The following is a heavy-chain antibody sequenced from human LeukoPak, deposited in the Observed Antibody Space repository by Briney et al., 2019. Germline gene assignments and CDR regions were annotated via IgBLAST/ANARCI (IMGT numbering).Heavy chain of an antibody. CDR2: IIPILGIA. CDR1: GGTFSSYA. CDR3: ASLNEGGQIAVDDY. D-gene: IGHD6-19*01. Sequence: GASVKVSCKASGGTFSSYAISWVRQAPGQGLEWMGRIIPILGIANYAQKFQGRVTITADKSTSTAYMELSSLRSEDTAAYYCASLNEGGQIAVDDYWGQGTLVTVSS. V-gene: IGHV1-69*04. J-gene: IGHJ4*02.